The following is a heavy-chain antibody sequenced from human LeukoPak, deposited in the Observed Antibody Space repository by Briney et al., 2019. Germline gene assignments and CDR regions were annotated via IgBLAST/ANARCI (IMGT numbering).Heavy chain of an antibody. CDR3: ARGTYGDYVVEDYYMDV. Sequence: GGSLRLSCAASGFTVSSNYMSWVRQAPGKGLEWVSVIYSGGSTYYADSVKGRFTISRDNAKNSLYLQMNSLRVEDTAVYYCARGTYGDYVVEDYYMDVWGKGTTVTVSS. V-gene: IGHV3-53*01. CDR2: IYSGGST. D-gene: IGHD4-17*01. CDR1: GFTVSSNY. J-gene: IGHJ6*03.